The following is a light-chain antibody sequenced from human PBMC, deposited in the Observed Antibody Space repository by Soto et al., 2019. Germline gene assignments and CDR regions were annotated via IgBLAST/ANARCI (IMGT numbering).Light chain of an antibody. V-gene: IGKV4-1*01. CDR3: QQYYSTLTWR. CDR2: WAS. CDR1: QSVLYSSNNKNS. J-gene: IGKJ1*01. Sequence: DIVMTQSPDSLAVSLGERATINCKSSQSVLYSSNNKNSLAWYQQKPGQPAKLLIYWASTRESGVPDRFSGSGSRTYFTLIISSLQAEDVAVYYCQQYYSTLTWRFGQGTKVEIK.